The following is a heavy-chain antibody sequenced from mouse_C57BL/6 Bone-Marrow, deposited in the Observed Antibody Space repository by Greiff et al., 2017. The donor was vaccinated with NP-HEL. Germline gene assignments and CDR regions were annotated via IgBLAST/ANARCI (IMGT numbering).Heavy chain of an antibody. CDR3: TTFAWYFDG. J-gene: IGHJ1*03. CDR1: GFNIKDDY. Sequence: VQLKQSGAELVRPGASVKLSCTASGFNIKDDYMHWVKQRPEQGLEWIGWIDPENGDTEYASKFQGKATITADTSSNPAYLQLRRLPSCDPSLFYRTTFAWYFDGWGTGTTVTVSS. CDR2: IDPENGDT. V-gene: IGHV14-4*01.